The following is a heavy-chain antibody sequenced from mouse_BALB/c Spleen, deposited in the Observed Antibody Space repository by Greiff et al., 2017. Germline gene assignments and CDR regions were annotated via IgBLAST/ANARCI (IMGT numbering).Heavy chain of an antibody. CDR2: IYPGDGDT. V-gene: IGHV1-82*01. D-gene: IGHD2-14*01. CDR3: ARSDVRRPYYAMDY. Sequence: VQLQESGPELVKPGASVKISCKASGYAFSSSWMNWVKQRPGQGLEWIGRIYPGDGDTNYNGKFKGKATLTADKSSSTAYMQLSSLTSVDSAVYFCARSDVRRPYYAMDYWGQGTSVTVSS. J-gene: IGHJ4*01. CDR1: GYAFSSSW.